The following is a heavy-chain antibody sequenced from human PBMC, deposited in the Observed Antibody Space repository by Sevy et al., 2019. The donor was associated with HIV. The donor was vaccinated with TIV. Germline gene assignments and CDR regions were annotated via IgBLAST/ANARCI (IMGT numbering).Heavy chain of an antibody. D-gene: IGHD2-21*01. J-gene: IGHJ4*02. CDR2: IYSSGST. CDR3: ARSHLAFCGGDCFSPYHFAS. CDR1: GGSISSYY. Sequence: SETLSLTCSVSGGSISSYYWNWIRQPPGKGLERIGYIYSSGSTNYNPSLKSRVTISVDMSKNQFSLKLSSVTAADTAVYYCARSHLAFCGGDCFSPYHFASWGQGTLVTVSS. V-gene: IGHV4-59*01.